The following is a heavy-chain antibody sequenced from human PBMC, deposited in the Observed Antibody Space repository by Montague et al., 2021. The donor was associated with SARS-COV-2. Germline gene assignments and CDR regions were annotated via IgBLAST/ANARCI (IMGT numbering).Heavy chain of an antibody. Sequence: SETLSLTCAVYGGPLRNYYWSWIRQSPGKGLEWIGEINHSGSTNYNPSLKSRVTMSVDTSKNQFSLKLSSVTAADTAVYYCASGERHGYGFRLGSFDSWGQGTLVTVSS. CDR3: ASGERHGYGFRLGSFDS. CDR1: GGPLRNYY. D-gene: IGHD3-10*01. CDR2: INHSGST. J-gene: IGHJ4*02. V-gene: IGHV4-34*01.